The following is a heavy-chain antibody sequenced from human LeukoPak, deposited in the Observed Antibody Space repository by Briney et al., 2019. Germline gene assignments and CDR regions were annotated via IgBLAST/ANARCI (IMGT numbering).Heavy chain of an antibody. CDR2: INPNSGGT. CDR3: ARGYSSGWHRPEDDY. CDR1: EYTFTGYY. D-gene: IGHD6-19*01. J-gene: IGHJ4*02. V-gene: IGHV1-2*06. Sequence: ASVKVSCKASEYTFTGYYMHWVRQAPGQGLEWMGRINPNSGGTNYAQKFQGRVTMTRDTSISTAYMELSRLRSDDTAVYYCARGYSSGWHRPEDDYWGQGTLVTVSS.